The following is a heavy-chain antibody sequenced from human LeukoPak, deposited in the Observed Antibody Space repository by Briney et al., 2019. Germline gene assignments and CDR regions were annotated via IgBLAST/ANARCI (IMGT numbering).Heavy chain of an antibody. D-gene: IGHD3-22*01. Sequence: SVKVSCKASGGTFSSYTISWVRQAPGQGLEWMGRIIPIFGTANYAQKFQGRVTITTDESTSTAYMELSSLRSEDTAVYYCARGYYDSSGYYYGAFDYWGQGTLVTVSS. V-gene: IGHV1-69*05. CDR3: ARGYYDSSGYYYGAFDY. J-gene: IGHJ4*02. CDR2: IIPIFGTA. CDR1: GGTFSSYT.